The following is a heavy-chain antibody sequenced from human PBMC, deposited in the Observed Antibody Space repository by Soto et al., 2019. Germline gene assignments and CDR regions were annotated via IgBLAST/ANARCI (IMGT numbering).Heavy chain of an antibody. J-gene: IGHJ4*02. D-gene: IGHD3-3*01. Sequence: PGGPLRLSCVASGITFNHHWMTWVRQAPGRGLEWVANIKRDGSEKNYVDSVKGRFTISRDNTKNSVSLQMNDLRAEDTAFYFCVTRPPGERYFGVLDFWGQGTLVTVSS. CDR2: IKRDGSEK. CDR1: GITFNHHW. CDR3: VTRPPGERYFGVLDF. V-gene: IGHV3-7*02.